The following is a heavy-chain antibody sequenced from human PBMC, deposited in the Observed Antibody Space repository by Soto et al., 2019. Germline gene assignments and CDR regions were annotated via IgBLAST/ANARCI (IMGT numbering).Heavy chain of an antibody. Sequence: EVQLVESGGGLVQPGGSLRLSCAASGFTFSVYWMHWVRQAPEKGLVWVSRIDSDGSTTSYADSVKGRFTISRDNAKSTLYLQMNSLRAEDTAVYYCARPGYSNYGPGVDVWGQGTTVTVSS. CDR2: IDSDGSTT. D-gene: IGHD4-4*01. CDR1: GFTFSVYW. J-gene: IGHJ6*02. CDR3: ARPGYSNYGPGVDV. V-gene: IGHV3-74*01.